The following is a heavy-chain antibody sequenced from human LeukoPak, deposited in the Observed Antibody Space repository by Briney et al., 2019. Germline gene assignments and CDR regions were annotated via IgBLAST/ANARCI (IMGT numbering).Heavy chain of an antibody. D-gene: IGHD6-19*01. Sequence: GASVKLSCKASGYTFTSYDINWVREATGQGLEWMGWMNPNSGNTGYAQKFQGRVTMTRNTSISTAYMELSSLRSEDTAVYYCARHSSVAGTSGCFDSWGQGTLVTVSS. CDR1: GYTFTSYD. J-gene: IGHJ5*01. CDR2: MNPNSGNT. CDR3: ARHSSVAGTSGCFDS. V-gene: IGHV1-8*01.